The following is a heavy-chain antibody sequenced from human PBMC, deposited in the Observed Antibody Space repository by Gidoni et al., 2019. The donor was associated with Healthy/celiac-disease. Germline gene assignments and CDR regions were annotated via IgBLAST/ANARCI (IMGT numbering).Heavy chain of an antibody. V-gene: IGHV3-30*03. CDR3: ASDGGFIVVVTRFDY. D-gene: IGHD2-21*02. J-gene: IGHJ4*02. Sequence: QVQLVESGGGVVQPGRSLRLSCAASGFTFSSYGMHWVRQAPGKGLEWVAVISYDGSNKYYADSVKGRFTISRDNSKNTLYLQMNSLRAEDTAVYYCASDGGFIVVVTRFDYWGQGTLVTVSS. CDR1: GFTFSSYG. CDR2: ISYDGSNK.